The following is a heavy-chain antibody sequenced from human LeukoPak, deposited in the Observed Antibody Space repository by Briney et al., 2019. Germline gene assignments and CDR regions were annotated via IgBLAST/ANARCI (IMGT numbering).Heavy chain of an antibody. D-gene: IGHD3-3*01. CDR1: GFTFSNYA. V-gene: IGHV3-23*01. J-gene: IGHJ4*02. CDR3: AKAPLESYSSWSGSYPGFDY. Sequence: GGSLRLSCAASGFTFSNYAMSWVRQAPGKGLEWVSAISGSGGSTYYADSVKGRFTISRDNSKNTLYLQMNSLRAEDTAVYYCAKAPLESYSSWSGSYPGFDYWGQGTLVTVSS. CDR2: ISGSGGST.